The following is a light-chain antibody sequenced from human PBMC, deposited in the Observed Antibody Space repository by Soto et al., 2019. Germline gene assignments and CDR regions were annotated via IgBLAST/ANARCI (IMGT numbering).Light chain of an antibody. CDR1: QSISSSF. J-gene: IGKJ4*01. V-gene: IGKV3-20*01. CDR3: QQANSFPLT. CDR2: GAS. Sequence: EIVLTQSPGILSLSPGERASLSCGASQSISSSFLAWYQQKPGQAPRLLIYGASSRATGIPDRFSGTGSETDFTLTISSLQPEDFATYYCQQANSFPLTFGGGTKVDIK.